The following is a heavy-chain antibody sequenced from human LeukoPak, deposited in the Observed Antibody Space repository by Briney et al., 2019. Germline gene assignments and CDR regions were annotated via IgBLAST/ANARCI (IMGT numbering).Heavy chain of an antibody. V-gene: IGHV3-23*01. D-gene: IGHD3-10*01. CDR1: GFTFSSYA. J-gene: IGHJ4*02. CDR2: ISGSGGST. Sequence: GALRLSCAASGFTFSSYAMSWVRQAPGKGLEWVSAISGSGGSTYYADSVKGRFTISRDNSKNTLYLQMNSLRAEDTAVYYCARDRRYGSGRFDYWGQGTLVTVSS. CDR3: ARDRRYGSGRFDY.